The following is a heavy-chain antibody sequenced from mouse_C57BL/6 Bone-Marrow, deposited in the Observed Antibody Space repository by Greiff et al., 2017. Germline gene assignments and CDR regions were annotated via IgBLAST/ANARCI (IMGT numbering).Heavy chain of an antibody. CDR3: ARGGGSGAWFAY. CDR1: GYTFTSYG. Sequence: QVQLQQSGAELARPGASVKLSCKASGYTFTSYGISWVKQRTGQGLEWIGEIYPRSGNTYYNEKFKGKATLTADKSSSTAYMELRSLTSEDSAVYLCARGGGSGAWFAYWGQGTLVTVSA. CDR2: IYPRSGNT. J-gene: IGHJ3*01. D-gene: IGHD1-1*01. V-gene: IGHV1-81*01.